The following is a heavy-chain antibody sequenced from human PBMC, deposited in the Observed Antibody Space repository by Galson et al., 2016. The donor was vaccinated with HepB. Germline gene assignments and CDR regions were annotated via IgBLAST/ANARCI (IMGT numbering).Heavy chain of an antibody. CDR3: AREGCINGVCHLDGFDV. J-gene: IGHJ3*01. CDR1: GFTFSTYW. CDR2: SYSGGRT. V-gene: IGHV3-53*01. D-gene: IGHD2-8*01. Sequence: SLRLSCAASGFTFSTYWMSWVRQAPGKGLEWVSVSYSGGRTCYADSVKGRFTVSRDDSKNTLYLQMNSLRVEDTAVYYCAREGCINGVCHLDGFDVWGQGTMVTVSS.